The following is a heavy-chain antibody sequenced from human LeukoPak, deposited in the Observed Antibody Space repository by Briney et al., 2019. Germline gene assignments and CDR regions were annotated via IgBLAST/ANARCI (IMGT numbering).Heavy chain of an antibody. Sequence: GGSLRLSCAASGFTFSNYAMSWVRQAPGKGLEWVSIIGYRGGSIYYAYSVQGRFTISRDNSKNTLYLQMSSLRAEDTAVYYCAKPRTTDRGPFDYWGQGTLVTVSS. V-gene: IGHV3-23*01. J-gene: IGHJ4*02. CDR1: GFTFSNYA. D-gene: IGHD1-1*01. CDR2: IGYRGGSI. CDR3: AKPRTTDRGPFDY.